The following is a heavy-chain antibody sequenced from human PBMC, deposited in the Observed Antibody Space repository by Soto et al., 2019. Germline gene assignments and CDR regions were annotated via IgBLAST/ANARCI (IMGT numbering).Heavy chain of an antibody. Sequence: QLQLQESGSGLVKPSQTLALTCAVSGGSISSGGYSWSWIRQPAGKGLEWIGYIYHSGSTYYNPSLKSRVTISVDRSKNQFSLKLSSVTAADTAVYYCARWWMYAPRFDPWGLGTLVTVSS. V-gene: IGHV4-30-2*01. CDR3: ARWWMYAPRFDP. CDR2: IYHSGST. D-gene: IGHD2-8*01. J-gene: IGHJ5*02. CDR1: GGSISSGGYS.